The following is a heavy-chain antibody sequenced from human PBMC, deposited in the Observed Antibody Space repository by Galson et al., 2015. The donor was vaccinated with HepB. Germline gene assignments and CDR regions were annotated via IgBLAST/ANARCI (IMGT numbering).Heavy chain of an antibody. CDR1: GFTFSSYP. D-gene: IGHD1-26*01. CDR3: ARGRGATYYFDD. V-gene: IGHV3-30-3*01. Sequence: SLRLSCAASGFTFSSYPMHWVRQAPGKGLEWVAVISYDANNKYYADSVKGRFTISRDNSKNTLSLHMNSLGAEDTAVYYCARGRGATYYFDDWGQGTLVTVPS. CDR2: ISYDANNK. J-gene: IGHJ4*02.